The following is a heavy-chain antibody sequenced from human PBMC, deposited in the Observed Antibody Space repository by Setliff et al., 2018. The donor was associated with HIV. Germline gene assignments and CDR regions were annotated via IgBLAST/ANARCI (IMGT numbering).Heavy chain of an antibody. Sequence: SETLSLTCAVSGSSISTSYWWGWIRQPPGKGLEWIGYIYHSGSTYYNPSLKSRVTLSVDTSKNQFSLQLTSVTAVDTAVYYCAREVRWELPQGFDHWGQGSQVTVSS. J-gene: IGHJ4*02. D-gene: IGHD1-26*01. V-gene: IGHV4-28*03. CDR2: IYHSGST. CDR3: AREVRWELPQGFDH. CDR1: GSSISTSYW.